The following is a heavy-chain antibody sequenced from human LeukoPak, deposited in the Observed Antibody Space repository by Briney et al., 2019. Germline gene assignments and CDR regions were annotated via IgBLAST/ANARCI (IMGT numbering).Heavy chain of an antibody. CDR3: AKHGTDYDFWSGQYYFDY. V-gene: IGHV3-48*01. J-gene: IGHJ4*02. D-gene: IGHD3-3*01. Sequence: GGSLRLSCAASGFTFSSYSMNWVRQAPGKGLEWVSYISSSSSTIYYADSVKGRFTISRDNAKNSLYLQMNSLSAEDTAVYYCAKHGTDYDFWSGQYYFDYWGQGTLVTVSS. CDR2: ISSSSSTI. CDR1: GFTFSSYS.